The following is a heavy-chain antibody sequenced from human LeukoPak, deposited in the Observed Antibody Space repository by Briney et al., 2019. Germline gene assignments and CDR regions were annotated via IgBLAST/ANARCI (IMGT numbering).Heavy chain of an antibody. D-gene: IGHD4-11*01. Sequence: PGGSLRLSCAASGFTFSSYGMHWVRQAPGKGLERVAFIRYDGNYKYNADSVKGRFTISRDNSKNTLYLQMNSLRAEDTAVYYCAKDTSWMTRAYYMDVWGKGTTVIISS. J-gene: IGHJ6*03. V-gene: IGHV3-30*02. CDR2: IRYDGNYK. CDR1: GFTFSSYG. CDR3: AKDTSWMTRAYYMDV.